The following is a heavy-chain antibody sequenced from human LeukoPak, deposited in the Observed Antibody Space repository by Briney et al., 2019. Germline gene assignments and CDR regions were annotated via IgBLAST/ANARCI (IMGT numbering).Heavy chain of an antibody. V-gene: IGHV4-39*01. CDR3: ANTAMVSPYYFDY. J-gene: IGHJ4*02. D-gene: IGHD5-18*01. Sequence: SETLSLTCAVSGGSISSSYYWGWIRQPPGKGLEWIGSIYYSGSTYYNPSLKSRVTISVDTSKNQFSLKLSSVTAADTAVYYCANTAMVSPYYFDYWGQGTLVTVSS. CDR2: IYYSGST. CDR1: GGSISSSYY.